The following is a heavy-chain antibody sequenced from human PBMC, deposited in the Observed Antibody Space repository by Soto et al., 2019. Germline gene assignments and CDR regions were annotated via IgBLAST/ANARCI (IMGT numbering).Heavy chain of an antibody. V-gene: IGHV4-34*01. Sequence: SETLSLTCAVYGGSFSGYYWSWIRQPPGKGLEWIGEINHSGSTNYNPSLKSRVTISVDTSKNQFSLKLSSVTAADTAVYYCVRRMGSSGWKFDYWGQGTLVTVSS. D-gene: IGHD6-19*01. CDR1: GGSFSGYY. CDR3: VRRMGSSGWKFDY. CDR2: INHSGST. J-gene: IGHJ4*02.